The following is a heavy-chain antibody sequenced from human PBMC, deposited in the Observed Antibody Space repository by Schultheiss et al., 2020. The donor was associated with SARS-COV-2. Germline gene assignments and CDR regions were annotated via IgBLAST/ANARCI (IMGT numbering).Heavy chain of an antibody. CDR3: ARGTHWFDP. CDR1: GGSISSSSYY. V-gene: IGHV4-39*07. Sequence: SETLSLTCTASGGSISSSSYYWGWIRQPPGKGLEWIGYIYYSGSTYYNPSLKSRVTISVDTSKNQFSLKLSSVTAADTAVYYCARGTHWFDPWGQGTLVTVSS. CDR2: IYYSGST. J-gene: IGHJ5*02.